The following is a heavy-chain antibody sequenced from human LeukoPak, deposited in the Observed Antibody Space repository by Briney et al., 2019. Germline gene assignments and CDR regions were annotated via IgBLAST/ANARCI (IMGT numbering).Heavy chain of an antibody. V-gene: IGHV3-64*02. Sequence: VGSLRLSCAASGFTFNTFAIHCVREAPGKGVEYVSGISSTGEITSYADSVQGRFTISRDNSKNTLYLQIGSLKPEDMAMYYCARVLRCSFWALEYWGQGTLVTVSS. D-gene: IGHD6-13*01. CDR1: GFTFNTFA. CDR2: ISSTGEIT. CDR3: ARVLRCSFWALEY. J-gene: IGHJ4*02.